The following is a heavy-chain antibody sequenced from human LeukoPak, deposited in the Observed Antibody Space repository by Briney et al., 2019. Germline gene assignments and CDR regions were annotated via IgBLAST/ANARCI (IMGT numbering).Heavy chain of an antibody. CDR1: GFSFSGYG. CDR2: ISINGVKT. J-gene: IGHJ6*03. D-gene: IGHD3-3*01. V-gene: IGHV3-64*01. CDR3: ARLRGVVINYSYMDV. Sequence: GGSLRLSCAASGFSFSGYGMHWVRQAPGKGLEYVSSISINGVKTYYANSVKGRFTISRDNSANTLYLQMDSLKVEDMAVYYCARLRGVVINYSYMDVWGRGTTVIVS.